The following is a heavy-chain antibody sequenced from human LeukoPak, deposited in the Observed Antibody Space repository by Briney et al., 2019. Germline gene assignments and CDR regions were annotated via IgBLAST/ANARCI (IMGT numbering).Heavy chain of an antibody. Sequence: ASVKVSCKASGYTFTSYGISWVRQVPGQGLEWMGWISVYNGNTNYAQKLQGRVTMTTDTSTSTAYMELRSLRSEDTAVYYCATMSAPVPAAALDPFDPWGQGTLVTVSS. CDR2: ISVYNGNT. D-gene: IGHD2-2*01. J-gene: IGHJ5*02. V-gene: IGHV1-18*01. CDR3: ATMSAPVPAAALDPFDP. CDR1: GYTFTSYG.